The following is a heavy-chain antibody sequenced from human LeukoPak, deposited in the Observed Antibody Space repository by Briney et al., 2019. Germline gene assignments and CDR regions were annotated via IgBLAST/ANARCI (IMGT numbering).Heavy chain of an antibody. J-gene: IGHJ4*02. V-gene: IGHV1-69*05. Sequence: SVKVSCKASGGTFISYAISWVRQAPGQGLEWMGRIIPIFGTANYAQKFQGRVTITTDESTSTAYMELSSLRSEDTAVYYCARGNGDLPFDYWGQGTLVTVSS. CDR2: IIPIFGTA. D-gene: IGHD4-17*01. CDR1: GGTFISYA. CDR3: ARGNGDLPFDY.